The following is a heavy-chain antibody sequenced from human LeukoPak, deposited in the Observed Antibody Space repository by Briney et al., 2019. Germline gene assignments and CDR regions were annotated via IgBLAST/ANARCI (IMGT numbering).Heavy chain of an antibody. CDR1: GGSISSSY. D-gene: IGHD3-10*01. Sequence: SETLSLTCTVSGGSISSSYWSWIRQPPGKGLEWIGEINHSGSTNYNPSLKSRVTISVDTSKNQFSLKLSSVTAADTAVYYCAREYGSGSYYTGVDYWGQGTLVTVSS. V-gene: IGHV4-34*01. J-gene: IGHJ4*02. CDR2: INHSGST. CDR3: AREYGSGSYYTGVDY.